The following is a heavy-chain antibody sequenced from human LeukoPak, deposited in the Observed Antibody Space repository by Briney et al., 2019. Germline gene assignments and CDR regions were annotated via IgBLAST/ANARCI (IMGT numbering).Heavy chain of an antibody. CDR3: AADGYSYGGGAYYYFGIDV. CDR2: ISAYNGNT. J-gene: IGHJ6*02. CDR1: GYTFTSYG. Sequence: ASVKVSCKASGYTFTSYGISWVRQAPGQGLEWMGWISAYNGNTNYAQKLQGRVTITRDMSTSTAYMELSSLRSGDTAVYYCAADGYSYGGGAYYYFGIDVWGQGTTVTVSS. D-gene: IGHD5-18*01. V-gene: IGHV1-18*01.